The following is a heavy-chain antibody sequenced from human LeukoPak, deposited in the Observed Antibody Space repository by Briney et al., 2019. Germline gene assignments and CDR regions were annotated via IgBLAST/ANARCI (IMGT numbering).Heavy chain of an antibody. CDR1: GYTFTGYY. V-gene: IGHV1-2*02. CDR3: ARARWDYYDYVWGSYLTEAPYFDY. D-gene: IGHD3-16*02. Sequence: ASVKVSCKASGYTFTGYYMHWVRQAPGQGLEWMGWINPNSGGTNYAQKFQGRVTMTRDTSISTAYMELSRLRSDDTAVYYCARARWDYYDYVWGSYLTEAPYFDYWGQGTLVTVSS. CDR2: INPNSGGT. J-gene: IGHJ4*02.